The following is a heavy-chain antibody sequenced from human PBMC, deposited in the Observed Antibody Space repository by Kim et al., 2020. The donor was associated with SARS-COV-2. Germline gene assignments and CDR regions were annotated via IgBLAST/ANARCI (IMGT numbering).Heavy chain of an antibody. Sequence: GGSLRLSCAASGFTFSSYAMHWVRQAPGKGLEWVAVISYDGSNKYYADSVKGRFTISRDNSKNTLYLQMNSLRAEDTAVYYCARDGEDGYNYPYWGQGTLVTVSS. J-gene: IGHJ4*02. CDR3: ARDGEDGYNYPY. V-gene: IGHV3-30-3*01. D-gene: IGHD1-1*01. CDR2: ISYDGSNK. CDR1: GFTFSSYA.